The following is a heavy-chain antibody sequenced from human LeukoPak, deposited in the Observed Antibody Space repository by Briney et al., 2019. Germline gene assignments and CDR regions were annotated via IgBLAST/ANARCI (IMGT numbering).Heavy chain of an antibody. CDR2: ISAYNGNT. D-gene: IGHD5-24*01. J-gene: IGHJ4*02. CDR3: ARDSPLRGVDMAKKRFDY. V-gene: IGHV1-18*01. Sequence: GASVKVSCESSGGTFTNNYAISWVRQAPGQGLEWMGWISAYNGNTNYAQKLQGRVTMTTDTSTSTAYMELRSLRSDDTAVYYCARDSPLRGVDMAKKRFDYWGQGTLVTVSS. CDR1: GGTFTNNYA.